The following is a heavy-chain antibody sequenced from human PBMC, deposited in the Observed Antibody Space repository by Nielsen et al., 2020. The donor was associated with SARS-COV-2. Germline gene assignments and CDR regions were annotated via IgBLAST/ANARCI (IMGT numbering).Heavy chain of an antibody. CDR3: ARGEIAVAGTADY. V-gene: IGHV1-2*04. CDR1: GYTFTGYY. Sequence: ASVKVSCKASGYTFTGYYMHWVRQAPGQGLEWMGWINPNSGGTNYAQKFQGWVTMTRDTSISTAHMELSRLRSDDTAVYYCARGEIAVAGTADYWGQGTLVTVSS. CDR2: INPNSGGT. J-gene: IGHJ4*02. D-gene: IGHD6-19*01.